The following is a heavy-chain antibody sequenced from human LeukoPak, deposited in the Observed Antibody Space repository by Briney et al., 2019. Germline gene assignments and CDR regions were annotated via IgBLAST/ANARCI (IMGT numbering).Heavy chain of an antibody. Sequence: SETLSLTCTVSGGSISSYYWSWIRQPPGRGLEWIGYIYYSGSTNYNPSLKSRVTISVDTSKNQFSLKLTSATAADTAVYYCARAEINDYSRYWGQGIPVIVSS. CDR2: IYYSGST. D-gene: IGHD4-11*01. CDR3: ARAEINDYSRY. V-gene: IGHV4-59*08. CDR1: GGSISSYY. J-gene: IGHJ4*02.